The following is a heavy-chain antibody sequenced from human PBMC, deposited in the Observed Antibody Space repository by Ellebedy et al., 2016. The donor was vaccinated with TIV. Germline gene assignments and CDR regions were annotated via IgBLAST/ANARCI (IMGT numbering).Heavy chain of an antibody. CDR3: AKYTLGGGGRGI. CDR1: GGSISSYY. J-gene: IGHJ3*02. CDR2: TDGSA. V-gene: IGHV4-4*09. D-gene: IGHD2-2*02. Sequence: MPSETLSLTCTVSGGSISSYYWSWIRQLPGKGLEWIGNTDGSAYSDPSLKSRLTISVDTSNNQFSLKLSSLTAADTALYFCAKYTLGGGGRGIWGQGTMVTVSS.